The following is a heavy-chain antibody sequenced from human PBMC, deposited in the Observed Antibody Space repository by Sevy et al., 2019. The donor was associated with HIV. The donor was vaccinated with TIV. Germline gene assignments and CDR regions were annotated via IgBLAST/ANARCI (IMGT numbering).Heavy chain of an antibody. Sequence: GGSLRLSCVASGFTFSSSAMSWVRQAPGKGLEWVSTISGSGDSTYFADSVKGRFTISRDNSKNPLYLQMDSLGAEGTAVYYCAKGPDYGDYVGWIDPWGQGTLVTVSS. CDR2: ISGSGDST. CDR1: GFTFSSSA. CDR3: AKGPDYGDYVGWIDP. V-gene: IGHV3-23*01. J-gene: IGHJ5*02. D-gene: IGHD4-17*01.